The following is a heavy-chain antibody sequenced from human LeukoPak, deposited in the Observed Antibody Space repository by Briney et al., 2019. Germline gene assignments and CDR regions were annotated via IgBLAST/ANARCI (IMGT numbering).Heavy chain of an antibody. CDR3: ARDYVRDILTGPGSFDP. V-gene: IGHV4-30-2*01. CDR2: IYHSGST. CDR1: GGSISSGGYY. J-gene: IGHJ5*02. Sequence: PSETLSLTCTVSGGSISSGGYYWSWIRQPPGKGLEWIGYIYHSGSTYYNPSLKSRVTISVDKSKNQFSLKLSSVTAADTAVYYCARDYVRDILTGPGSFDPWGQGTLVTVSS. D-gene: IGHD3-9*01.